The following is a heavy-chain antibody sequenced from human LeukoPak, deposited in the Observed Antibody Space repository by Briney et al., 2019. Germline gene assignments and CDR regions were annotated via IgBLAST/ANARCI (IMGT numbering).Heavy chain of an antibody. V-gene: IGHV3-53*01. CDR1: GLNVSTNN. CDR3: AGGYSSADY. J-gene: IGHJ4*02. Sequence: GGSLRLSCAASGLNVSTNNMNWVRQAPGKGLEWVSVIYRGGSTLNANSVKGRFTISRDSSRNTLFLQMNRLRAEDTAVYYCAGGYSSADYWGQGTLVTVSS. D-gene: IGHD5-18*01. CDR2: IYRGGST.